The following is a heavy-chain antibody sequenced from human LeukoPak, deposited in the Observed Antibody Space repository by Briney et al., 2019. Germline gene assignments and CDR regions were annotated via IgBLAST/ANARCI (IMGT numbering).Heavy chain of an antibody. D-gene: IGHD3-3*01. CDR1: GGSFSGYY. V-gene: IGHV4-34*01. J-gene: IGHJ4*02. CDR3: ARGGPYYDFWSGYYF. CDR2: INHSGST. Sequence: PSETLSLTCAVYGGSFSGYYWSRIRQPPGKGLEWIGEINHSGSTNYNPSLKSRVTISVDTSKNQFSLKLSSVTAADTAVYYCARGGPYYDFWSGYYFWGQGTLVTVSS.